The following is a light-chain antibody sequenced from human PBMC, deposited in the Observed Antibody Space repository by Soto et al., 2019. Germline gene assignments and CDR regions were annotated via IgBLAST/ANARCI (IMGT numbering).Light chain of an antibody. V-gene: IGLV2-14*01. CDR1: SSDVGGYNY. CDR3: SSYTSSSTGV. CDR2: EVS. Sequence: QSVLTQPASMSGSPGQSITISCTGTSSDVGGYNYVSWYQQHPGKAPKLMIYEVSNRPSGVSNRFSGSKSGNTASLTISGLQAEDEADYYCSSYTSSSTGVFGTGTKLTVL. J-gene: IGLJ1*01.